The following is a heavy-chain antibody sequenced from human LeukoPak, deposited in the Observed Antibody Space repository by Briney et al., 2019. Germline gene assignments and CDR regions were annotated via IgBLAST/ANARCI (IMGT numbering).Heavy chain of an antibody. CDR2: IYPGDADT. CDR1: SFSFTSYW. CDR3: ARTMFGGNSDAFDI. V-gene: IGHV5-51*01. D-gene: IGHD4-23*01. J-gene: IGHJ3*02. Sequence: GEPLMISCKGSSFSFTSYWVGWVRHMPRKGLEWMGIIYPGDADTRYSPSFQSQVTISADKSISTAYLQWSSLKASDTAIYYCARTMFGGNSDAFDIWGEGTMVTVSS.